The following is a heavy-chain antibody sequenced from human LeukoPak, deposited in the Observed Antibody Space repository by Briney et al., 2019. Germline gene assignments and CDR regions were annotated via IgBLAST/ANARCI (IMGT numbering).Heavy chain of an antibody. D-gene: IGHD4-23*01. CDR2: ISAYNGNT. V-gene: IGHV1-18*01. CDR3: ARVFPDYGRNSVGGDY. J-gene: IGHJ4*02. CDR1: GYTLTSYA. Sequence: ASVKVSSKASGYTLTSYAMNWVRQAPGQGLEWMGWISAYNGNTNYAQKLQGRVTMTTDTSTSTAYMELRSLRSDDTAVYYCARVFPDYGRNSVGGDYWGQGTLVTVSS.